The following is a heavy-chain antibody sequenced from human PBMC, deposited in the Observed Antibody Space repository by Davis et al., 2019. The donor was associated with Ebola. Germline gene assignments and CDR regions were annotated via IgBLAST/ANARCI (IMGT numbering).Heavy chain of an antibody. J-gene: IGHJ4*02. V-gene: IGHV4-4*07. CDR1: GGSISSYY. CDR2: IYTSGST. D-gene: IGHD3-10*01. Sequence: MPSETLSLTCTVPGGSISSYYWRWIRQPAGKGLEWIGRIYTSGSTNYNPSIKSRVTMSVDTSKNQFSLKLSSVTAADTAVYYCARENLLWFGELLFPNLYCFDYWGQGTLVTVSS. CDR3: ARENLLWFGELLFPNLYCFDY.